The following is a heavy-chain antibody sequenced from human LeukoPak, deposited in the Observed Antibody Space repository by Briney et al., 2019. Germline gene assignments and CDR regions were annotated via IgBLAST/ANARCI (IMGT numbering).Heavy chain of an antibody. Sequence: PSETLSLTCAVYGGSFSGYYWSWIRQPPGKGLEWIGEINHSGSTNYNPSLKSRVTISVDTSKNQFSLKLSSVTAADTAVYYCAIIMITFGGVIVDDYWGQGTLVTVSS. J-gene: IGHJ4*02. CDR2: INHSGST. V-gene: IGHV4-34*01. CDR3: AIIMITFGGVIVDDY. CDR1: GGSFSGYY. D-gene: IGHD3-16*02.